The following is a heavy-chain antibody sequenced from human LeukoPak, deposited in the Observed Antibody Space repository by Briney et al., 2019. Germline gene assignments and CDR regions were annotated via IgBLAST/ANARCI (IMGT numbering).Heavy chain of an antibody. D-gene: IGHD3-22*01. J-gene: IGHJ6*03. CDR1: GYTFTGYY. CDR3: ARYGEKDSSGYYYYYYMDV. CDR2: INPNSGGT. Sequence: ASVKVSCKASGYTFTGYYMHWVRQAPGQGLEWMGRINPNSGGTDYAQKFQGRVTMTRDTSISTAYMELSRLRSDDTAVYYCARYGEKDSSGYYYYYYMDVWGKGTTVTVSS. V-gene: IGHV1-2*06.